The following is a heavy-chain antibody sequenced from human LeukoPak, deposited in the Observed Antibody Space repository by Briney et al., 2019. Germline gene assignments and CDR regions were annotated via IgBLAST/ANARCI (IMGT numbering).Heavy chain of an antibody. J-gene: IGHJ6*02. CDR2: ISYCGSNK. V-gene: IGHV3-30*18. CDR3: ANDQLPYMGVFDPPLSGMDV. Sequence: GGSLRVSGAASGVTFSRYGMHGVRPGPFKGLARVAVISYCGSNKYYADSVKGRFTISRDNSKNTLYLQMNSLRAEDTAVYYCANDQLPYMGVFDPPLSGMDVWGQGTTVTVSS. D-gene: IGHD2-2*02. CDR1: GVTFSRYG.